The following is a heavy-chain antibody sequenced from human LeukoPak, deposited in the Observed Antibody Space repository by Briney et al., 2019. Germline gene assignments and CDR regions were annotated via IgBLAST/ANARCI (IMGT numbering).Heavy chain of an antibody. CDR3: TSTFPYCTNGTCAL. J-gene: IGHJ4*02. D-gene: IGHD2-8*01. CDR2: IHPNGDVK. V-gene: IGHV3-7*01. CDR1: GLTFGSYW. Sequence: GGSLRLSCAASGLTFGSYWMSWVRQAPGKGVEWVANIHPNGDVKNYVDSVKGRFTISRDNAANSLYLQVNSLRAEDSAVYYCTSTFPYCTNGTCALGGQGTLVTVSS.